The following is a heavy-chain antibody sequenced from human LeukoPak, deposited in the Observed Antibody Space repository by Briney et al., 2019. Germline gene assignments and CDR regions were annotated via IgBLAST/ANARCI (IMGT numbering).Heavy chain of an antibody. CDR3: AGGYGFDCSSTSCAGAYDF. D-gene: IGHD2-2*01. CDR1: GFTFSTYW. J-gene: IGHJ3*01. Sequence: GGSLRLSCAASGFTFSTYWMTWVRQAPGKGLGWVANIKQDGSEKYYVDSVKGRFTVSRDNADNSLYLQMNSLRAEDTAVYYCAGGYGFDCSSTSCAGAYDFWGQGTKVIVSS. CDR2: IKQDGSEK. V-gene: IGHV3-7*01.